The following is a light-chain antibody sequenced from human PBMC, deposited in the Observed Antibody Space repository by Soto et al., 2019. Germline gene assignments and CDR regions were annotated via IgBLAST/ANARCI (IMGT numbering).Light chain of an antibody. CDR3: QQYGSSGT. J-gene: IGKJ1*01. V-gene: IGKV3-20*01. CDR2: GAS. Sequence: EIVLTQSPGTLSLSPVERATLSCRASQSVSNNYLAWYQQKPGQAPRLLIYGASNRATGIPDRFSGSGSGTDFTLTISRLEPEDFAVYYCQQYGSSGTFGQGTRWIS. CDR1: QSVSNNY.